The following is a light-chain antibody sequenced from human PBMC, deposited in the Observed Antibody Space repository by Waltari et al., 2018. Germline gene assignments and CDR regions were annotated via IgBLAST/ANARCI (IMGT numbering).Light chain of an antibody. Sequence: DIQMTQSPSTLSASVGDRVTITCRASQSISSWLAWYQQKPGKAPKLLIYKASSLESGVPSRFSGSGSGTDFTLTISSLQPDDFATYYCQQYNSWGAFGQGTKVEIK. CDR2: KAS. V-gene: IGKV1-5*03. CDR3: QQYNSWGA. CDR1: QSISSW. J-gene: IGKJ1*01.